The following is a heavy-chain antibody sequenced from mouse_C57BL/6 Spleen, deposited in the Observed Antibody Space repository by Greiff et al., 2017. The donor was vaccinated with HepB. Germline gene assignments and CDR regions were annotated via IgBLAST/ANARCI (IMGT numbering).Heavy chain of an antibody. J-gene: IGHJ3*01. Sequence: DVMLVESGGGLVKPGGSLKLSCAASGFTFSDYGMHWVRQAPEKGLEWVAYISSGSSTIYYADTVKGRFTISRDNAKNTLFLQMTSLRSEDTAMYYCAKGIYYDYDGFAYWGQGTLVTVSA. V-gene: IGHV5-17*01. CDR3: AKGIYYDYDGFAY. D-gene: IGHD2-4*01. CDR2: ISSGSSTI. CDR1: GFTFSDYG.